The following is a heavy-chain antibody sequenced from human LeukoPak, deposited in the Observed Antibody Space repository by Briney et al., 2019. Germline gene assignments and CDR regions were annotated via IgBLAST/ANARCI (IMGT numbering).Heavy chain of an antibody. CDR1: GGSISSSNW. J-gene: IGHJ3*02. CDR2: IYHSGST. D-gene: IGHD4-17*01. V-gene: IGHV4-4*02. Sequence: SETLSLTCAVSGGSISSSNWWSGVRQPPGKGLEWIGEIYHSGSTNYNPSLKSRVTISVDKSKNQFSLKLSSVTAADTAVYYCARDPLGPGDHGRGAFDIWGQGTMVTVSS. CDR3: ARDPLGPGDHGRGAFDI.